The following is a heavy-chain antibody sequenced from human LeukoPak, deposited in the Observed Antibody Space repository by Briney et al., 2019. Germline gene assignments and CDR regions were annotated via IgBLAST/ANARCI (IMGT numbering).Heavy chain of an antibody. J-gene: IGHJ4*02. CDR1: GFTFSKYW. CDR2: INTDGTVT. V-gene: IGHV3-74*01. Sequence: GGSLRLSCAASGFTFSKYWMLWVRQAPGKGLESVSRINTDGTVTTYADSVKGRFTVSRDNADNTMFLQMNSMRDEDTAVYYCATKQWLAPPPDSWGQGTPVTVSS. CDR3: ATKQWLAPPPDS. D-gene: IGHD6-19*01.